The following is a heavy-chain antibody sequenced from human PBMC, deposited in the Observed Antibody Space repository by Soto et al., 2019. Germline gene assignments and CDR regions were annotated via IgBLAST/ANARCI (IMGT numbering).Heavy chain of an antibody. CDR3: AREGSGYNF. CDR2: IIPVFGRP. J-gene: IGHJ1*01. Sequence: ASVKVSCKASGGTFSSFGISWVRQAPGQGLEWMGGIIPVFGRPNYAQRFRGRLTITADESTNTGYMELIDLRSEDTAVYYCAREGSGYNFWGQGTQVTVSS. V-gene: IGHV1-69*13. CDR1: GGTFSSFG. D-gene: IGHD5-12*01.